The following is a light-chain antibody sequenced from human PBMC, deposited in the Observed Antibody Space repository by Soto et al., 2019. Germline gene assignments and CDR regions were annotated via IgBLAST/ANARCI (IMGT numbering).Light chain of an antibody. J-gene: IGLJ1*01. CDR1: SSDVGGYNY. CDR3: SSYTTSNTRQIV. Sequence: QSALTKPASVSGSPGQSITISCTGTSSDVGGYNYVSWYQHHPGKAPKLIIYDVSNRPSGVSSRFSGSKSGNTASLTISGLQPEDEADYYCSSYTTSNTRQIVFGTGTKLTVL. V-gene: IGLV2-14*03. CDR2: DVS.